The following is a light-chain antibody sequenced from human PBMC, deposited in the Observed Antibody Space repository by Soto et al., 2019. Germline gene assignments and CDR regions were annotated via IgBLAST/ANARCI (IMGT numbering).Light chain of an antibody. V-gene: IGKV3-11*01. CDR1: QSVSTY. CDR2: DAC. CDR3: QQRSNWPST. Sequence: EIVLTQSPVTLSLSPGERATLSCRASQSVSTYLAWYQQKPGQAPRLLIYDACKRATGIPARFSGSGSGTDFTLTISSLEPEDFAVYYCQQRSNWPSTFGGGTKVSIK. J-gene: IGKJ4*01.